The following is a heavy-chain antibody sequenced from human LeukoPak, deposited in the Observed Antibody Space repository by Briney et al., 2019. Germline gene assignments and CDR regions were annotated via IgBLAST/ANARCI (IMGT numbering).Heavy chain of an antibody. CDR1: VYSFTSYW. CDR3: AIYYGSGSSFDY. V-gene: IGHV5-10-1*01. CDR2: IDPSDSYT. J-gene: IGHJ4*02. D-gene: IGHD3-10*01. Sequence: KVSCKGSVYSFTSYWISWVRQMPGKGLEWMGRIDPSDSYTNYSPSLQGHVTISADKSSSTAYLQWSSLKASDTAMYYCAIYYGSGSSFDYWGQGTLVTVSS.